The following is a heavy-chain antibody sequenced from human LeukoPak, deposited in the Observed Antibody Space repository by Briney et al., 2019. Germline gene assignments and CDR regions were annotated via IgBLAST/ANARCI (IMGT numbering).Heavy chain of an antibody. CDR1: GGTFTSYY. D-gene: IGHD4/OR15-4a*01. J-gene: IGHJ5*02. Sequence: ASVKVSCKASGGTFTSYYMHWVRQAPGQGLEWMGIINPSGGSTSYAQKFQGRVTMTRDTSTSTVYMELSSLRSEDTAVYYCARDLTLNMAEQTEAYNWFDPWGQGTLVTVSS. V-gene: IGHV1-46*01. CDR3: ARDLTLNMAEQTEAYNWFDP. CDR2: INPSGGST.